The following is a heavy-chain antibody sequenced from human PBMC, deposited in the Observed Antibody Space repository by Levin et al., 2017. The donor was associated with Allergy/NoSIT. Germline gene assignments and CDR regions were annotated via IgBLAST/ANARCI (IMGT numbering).Heavy chain of an antibody. J-gene: IGHJ4*02. V-gene: IGHV1-2*02. CDR2: INPNNGGT. D-gene: IGHD6-13*01. CDR3: ARDYRIAAAVAFFDY. Sequence: ASVKVSCKASGYTFTGYYIHWMRQAPGQGLEWMGWINPNNGGTDYAQKFRGRVTMTRDTSSGTAYMELSSLRSDDTAIYYCARDYRIAAAVAFFDYWGQGTLVTVSS. CDR1: GYTFTGYY.